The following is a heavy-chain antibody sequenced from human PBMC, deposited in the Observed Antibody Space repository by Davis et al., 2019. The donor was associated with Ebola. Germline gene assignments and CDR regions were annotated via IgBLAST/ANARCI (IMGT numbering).Heavy chain of an antibody. V-gene: IGHV1-18*04. CDR2: INTHNGNT. CDR1: GYTFTNYG. Sequence: ASVKVSCKASGYTFTNYGITWVRQAPGQGLEWMGWINTHNGNTNYAQNVQGRVIMTSDTATTTAYMEVGSLRSDDTAVYYCARAQFPTTSDHWGQGTLVTVSS. CDR3: ARAQFPTTSDH. J-gene: IGHJ4*02. D-gene: IGHD1-1*01.